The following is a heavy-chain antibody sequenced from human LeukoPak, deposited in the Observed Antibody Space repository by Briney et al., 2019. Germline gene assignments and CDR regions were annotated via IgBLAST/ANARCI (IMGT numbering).Heavy chain of an antibody. Sequence: SETLSSPALSLVAPSVVTTGAGSGSPQGRDWSGLGISITVGAPTTTPSLKSRVTISVDTSKNQFSLKLSSVTAADTAVYYCARERPTVEYDYWGQGTLVTVSS. J-gene: IGHJ4*02. CDR2: SITVGAP. CDR1: VAPSVVTT. V-gene: IGHV4-59*01. D-gene: IGHD4-23*01. CDR3: ARERPTVEYDY.